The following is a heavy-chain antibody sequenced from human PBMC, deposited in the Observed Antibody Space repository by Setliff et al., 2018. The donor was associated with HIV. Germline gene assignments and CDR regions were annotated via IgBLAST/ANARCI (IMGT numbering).Heavy chain of an antibody. D-gene: IGHD3-22*01. V-gene: IGHV4-39*01. CDR1: GASISSSSYY. Sequence: PSETLSLTCTVSGASISSSSYYWGWIRQPPGKGLEWIGSIYYTGSTYYNPSLKSRVTISVDTSKNQFSLKLSSVTAADTAVYYCARQHSESRDFDYWGQGTLVTVSS. CDR2: IYYTGST. CDR3: ARQHSESRDFDY. J-gene: IGHJ4*02.